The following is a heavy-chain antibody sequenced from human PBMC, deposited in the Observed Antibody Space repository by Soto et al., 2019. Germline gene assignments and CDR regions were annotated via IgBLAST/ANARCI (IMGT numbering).Heavy chain of an antibody. J-gene: IGHJ6*02. Sequence: QVQLVESGGGVVQPGRSLRLSCAASGFTFSSYGMHWVRQAPGKGLEWVAVISYDGSNKYYADSVKGRFTISRDNSKNTLYLQMNSLRAEDTAGYYCASRPSYGIDVWGQGTTVTVSS. CDR1: GFTFSSYG. CDR3: ASRPSYGIDV. V-gene: IGHV3-30*03. CDR2: ISYDGSNK.